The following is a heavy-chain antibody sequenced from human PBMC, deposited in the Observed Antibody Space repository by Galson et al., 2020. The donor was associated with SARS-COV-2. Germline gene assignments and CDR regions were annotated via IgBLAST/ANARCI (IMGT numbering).Heavy chain of an antibody. CDR1: GVTFSRYA. Sequence: LGGSLKFSCAASGVTFSRYASSWVRRAPGKGLRWFSATRRIGGSTYYADSVKGRFTISRDNSKNTLYLQMNSLRAEDTAVYYCAKDYDGSGSYSDAFDIWGQGTMVTVSS. CDR3: AKDYDGSGSYSDAFDI. D-gene: IGHD3-10*01. V-gene: IGHV3-23*01. CDR2: TRRIGGST. J-gene: IGHJ3*02.